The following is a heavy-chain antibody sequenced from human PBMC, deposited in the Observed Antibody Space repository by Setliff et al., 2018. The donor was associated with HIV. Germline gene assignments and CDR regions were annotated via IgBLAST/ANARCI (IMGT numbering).Heavy chain of an antibody. CDR1: GFSFSGSP. CDR2: IRSKADYYAT. J-gene: IGHJ5*02. V-gene: IGHV3-73*01. Sequence: PGGSLRLSCAASGFSFSGSPVQWVRQASGKGLEWVGRIRSKADYYATVYAASVKGRFTISREDSKSTAYLQLSSLKVDDTAMYFCAASADGDCATTSCTNWFDPWGQGTLVTVSS. D-gene: IGHD2-21*01. CDR3: AASADGDCATTSCTNWFDP.